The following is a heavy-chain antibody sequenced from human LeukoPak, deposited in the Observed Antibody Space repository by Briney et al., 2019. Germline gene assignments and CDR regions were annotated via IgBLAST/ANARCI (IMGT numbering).Heavy chain of an antibody. J-gene: IGHJ6*03. V-gene: IGHV3-20*04. CDR1: GFTFDDYG. D-gene: IGHD6-19*01. CDR3: ARDAYFGAVAGTKYYYYMDV. CDR2: INWNGGST. Sequence: GGSLRLSCAASGFTFDDYGMSWVRQAPGKGLEWVSGINWNGGSTGYADSVKGRFTISRDNAKNSLYLQMNSLRAEDTALYYCARDAYFGAVAGTKYYYYMDVWGKGTTVTVSS.